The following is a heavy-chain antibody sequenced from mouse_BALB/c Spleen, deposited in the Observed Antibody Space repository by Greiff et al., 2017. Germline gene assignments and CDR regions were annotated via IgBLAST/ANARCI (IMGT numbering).Heavy chain of an antibody. CDR1: GYTFTSYW. J-gene: IGHJ1*01. D-gene: IGHD1-1*01. CDR3: TRSDYYGSSPYWYCDV. Sequence: EVQLQQSGTVLARPGASVKMSCKASGYTFTSYWMHWVKQRPGQGLEWIGAIYPGNSDTSYNQKFKGKAKLTAVTSTSTAYMELSSLTNEDSAVYYCTRSDYYGSSPYWYCDVWGAGTTVTVSS. CDR2: IYPGNSDT. V-gene: IGHV1-5*01.